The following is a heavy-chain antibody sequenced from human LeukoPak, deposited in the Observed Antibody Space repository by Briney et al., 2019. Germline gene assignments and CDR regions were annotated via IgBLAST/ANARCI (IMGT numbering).Heavy chain of an antibody. CDR1: GGSISSYY. Sequence: SETLSLTCAVSGGSISSYYWSWIRQPPGKGLEWIGYIYYSGSTNYNPSLKSRVTISVDTSKNQFSLKLSSVTAADTAVYYCARVSLDAFDIWGQGTMVTVSS. CDR2: IYYSGST. J-gene: IGHJ3*02. CDR3: ARVSLDAFDI. V-gene: IGHV4-59*01.